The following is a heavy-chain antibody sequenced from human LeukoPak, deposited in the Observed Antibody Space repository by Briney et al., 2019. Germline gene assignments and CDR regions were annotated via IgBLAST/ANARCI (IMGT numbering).Heavy chain of an antibody. D-gene: IGHD3-10*01. CDR2: MNPNSGNT. V-gene: IGHV1-8*01. CDR1: GYTFTSYD. J-gene: IGHJ5*02. Sequence: ASVKVSCKASGYTFTSYDLNWVRQATGQGLEWMGWMNPNSGNTDYAQKFQGRVTMTRNTSISTAYMELSSLRSEDTAVYYCARGRGVRGVSNWFDPWGQGTLVTVSS. CDR3: ARGRGVRGVSNWFDP.